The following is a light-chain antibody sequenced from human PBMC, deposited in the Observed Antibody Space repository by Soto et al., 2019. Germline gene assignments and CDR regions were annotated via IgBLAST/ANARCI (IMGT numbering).Light chain of an antibody. CDR2: STS. Sequence: EIVLTQSPGALSLSPGEGVTLRCSASAPISTSYVAWYRQRRGQPPKLLIYSTSTRAADISPRFSGSGSGTDFTLAIGGLGAEGSATYDCQQYGASPPASFGGGTRVEI. CDR1: APISTSY. J-gene: IGKJ4*01. V-gene: IGKV3-20*01. CDR3: QQYGASPPAS.